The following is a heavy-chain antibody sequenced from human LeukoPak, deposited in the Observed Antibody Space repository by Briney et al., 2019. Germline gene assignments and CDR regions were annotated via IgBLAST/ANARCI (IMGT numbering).Heavy chain of an antibody. Sequence: GGSLRLSCAASGFTFSSYWMHWVRQAPGKGLVWVSRINSDGSSTSYADSVKGRFTISRDNAKNTLYLQMNSLRAEDTAVYYCARHCSSTNCRAYWGQGTLVTVSS. V-gene: IGHV3-74*01. CDR1: GFTFSSYW. J-gene: IGHJ4*02. CDR3: ARHCSSTNCRAY. CDR2: INSDGSST. D-gene: IGHD2-2*01.